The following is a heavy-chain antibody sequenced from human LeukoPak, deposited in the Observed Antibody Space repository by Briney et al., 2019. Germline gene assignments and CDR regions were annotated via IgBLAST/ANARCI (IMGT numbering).Heavy chain of an antibody. J-gene: IGHJ3*02. CDR2: ISSSSSTI. CDR3: ARDPLYYDFWSGPDAFDI. V-gene: IGHV3-48*01. Sequence: GGSLRLSCAASGFTFSSYAMSWVRQAPGKGREWVSYISSSSSTIYYADSVKGRFTISRDNAKNSLYLQMNSLRAEDTAVYYCARDPLYYDFWSGPDAFDIWGQGTMVTVSS. D-gene: IGHD3-3*01. CDR1: GFTFSSYA.